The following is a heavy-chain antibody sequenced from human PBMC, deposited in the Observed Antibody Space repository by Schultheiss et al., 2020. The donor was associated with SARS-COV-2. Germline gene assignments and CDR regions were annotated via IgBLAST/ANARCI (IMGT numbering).Heavy chain of an antibody. Sequence: GESLKISCAASGFTVSSNYMSWVRQAPGKGLEWVSVIYSGGSTYYADSVKGRFTISRDNSKNTLYLQMNSLRAEDTAVYYCARDRLYSSSLFAYYYYGMDVWGQGTTVTVSS. V-gene: IGHV3-53*01. CDR1: GFTVSSNY. D-gene: IGHD6-6*01. J-gene: IGHJ6*02. CDR3: ARDRLYSSSLFAYYYYGMDV. CDR2: IYSGGST.